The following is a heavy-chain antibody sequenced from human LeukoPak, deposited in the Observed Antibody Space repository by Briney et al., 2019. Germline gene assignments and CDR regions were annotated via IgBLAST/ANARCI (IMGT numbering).Heavy chain of an antibody. Sequence: PGGSLRLSCAASEFTFSNYAMIWVRQAPGKGLEWVSIIHNDGATTYYADSVKGRFTMSRDNSKNTLYLEMNSLRAEDTAVYYCARMAGNYGDLGSPLDYWGQGTLVTVSS. CDR1: EFTFSNYA. V-gene: IGHV3-23*01. J-gene: IGHJ4*02. D-gene: IGHD4-17*01. CDR2: IHNDGATT. CDR3: ARMAGNYGDLGSPLDY.